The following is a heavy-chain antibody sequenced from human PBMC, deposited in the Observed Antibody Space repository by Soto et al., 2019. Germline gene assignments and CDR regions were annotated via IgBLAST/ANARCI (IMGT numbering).Heavy chain of an antibody. D-gene: IGHD3-16*01. V-gene: IGHV5-51*01. CDR2: IYPGDSDT. CDR1: GYNFADYW. J-gene: IGHJ5*02. Sequence: LGESLKISCKGSGYNFADYWIGWVRQMPWKGLEWMGIIYPGDSDTRYSPSFQGQVTISADKSVTSAYLQWSSLKASDTAMYYCARLKGKWSNAAGWFDPWGQGTLVTVSS. CDR3: ARLKGKWSNAAGWFDP.